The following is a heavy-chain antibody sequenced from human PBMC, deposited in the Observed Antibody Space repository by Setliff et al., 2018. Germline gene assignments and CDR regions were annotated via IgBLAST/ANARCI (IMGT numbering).Heavy chain of an antibody. D-gene: IGHD5-18*01. CDR3: ARGHTSMAP. Sequence: GGSLRPSCAASGFTFSDYYMSWIRQAPGKGLEWVSYITSSGDTMNYADSVKGRFTISRDNAKNSLHLQMNSLRAEDTAVYYCARGHTSMAPWGQGTLVTVS. J-gene: IGHJ5*02. CDR1: GFTFSDYY. V-gene: IGHV3-11*01. CDR2: ITSSGDTM.